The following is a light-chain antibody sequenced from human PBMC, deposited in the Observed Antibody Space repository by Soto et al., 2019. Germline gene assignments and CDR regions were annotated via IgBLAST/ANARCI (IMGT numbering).Light chain of an antibody. V-gene: IGKV4-1*01. Sequence: DIMMTQSPDSMTLSLGERATINCKSSQSVLYRSNNKNYLAWFQQKPGQPPKLLIYWASARQSGVPDRFSGSGSGTDFTLTISSLQAEDAAVYYCQHYYNPPYSFGQGTKLQIK. CDR3: QHYYNPPYS. CDR2: WAS. J-gene: IGKJ2*01. CDR1: QSVLYRSNNKNY.